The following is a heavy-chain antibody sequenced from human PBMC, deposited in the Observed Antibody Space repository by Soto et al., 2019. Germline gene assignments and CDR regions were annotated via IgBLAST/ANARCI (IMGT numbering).Heavy chain of an antibody. V-gene: IGHV3-53*01. CDR2: IYSGGST. D-gene: IGHD6-19*01. CDR1: GFTVSSNY. CDR3: ARSPYSSGWYVGYYYYYGMDV. J-gene: IGHJ6*02. Sequence: GGSLRLCCAASGFTVSSNYMSWVRQAPGKGLEWVSVIYSGGSTYYADSVKGRFTISRDNSKNTLYLQMNSLRAEDTAVYYCARSPYSSGWYVGYYYYYGMDVWGQGTTVTVSS.